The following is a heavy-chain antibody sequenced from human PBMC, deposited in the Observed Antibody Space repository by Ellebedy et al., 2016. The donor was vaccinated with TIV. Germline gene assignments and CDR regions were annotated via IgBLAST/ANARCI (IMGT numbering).Heavy chain of an antibody. Sequence: HTGGSLRLXXAASGFTFSNYWMHWVRQAPGKGLVWLSRINSDGSDTTYADSVEGRFTVSRDNAKNTVYLQMNNLRAEDTAVYYCARDRGFDSSAYYWFWWFDPWGRGTLVTVSS. CDR2: INSDGSDT. CDR3: ARDRGFDSSAYYWFWWFDP. V-gene: IGHV3-74*03. J-gene: IGHJ5*02. CDR1: GFTFSNYW. D-gene: IGHD3-22*01.